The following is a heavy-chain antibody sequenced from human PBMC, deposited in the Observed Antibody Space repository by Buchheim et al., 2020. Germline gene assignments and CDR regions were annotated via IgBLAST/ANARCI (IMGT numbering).Heavy chain of an antibody. J-gene: IGHJ6*03. CDR3: ANGYYGSGRMDV. D-gene: IGHD3-10*01. CDR1: GDSISSGSYY. Sequence: QLQLQESGPGLVKPSETLSLTCTVSGDSISSGSYYWGWIRQPPGKGLEWIGNIYYSGSTYYNPSLKSRLTISVDRSRNQFSLKVNSVTAADTAVYYCANGYYGSGRMDVWGKGTT. V-gene: IGHV4-39*01. CDR2: IYYSGST.